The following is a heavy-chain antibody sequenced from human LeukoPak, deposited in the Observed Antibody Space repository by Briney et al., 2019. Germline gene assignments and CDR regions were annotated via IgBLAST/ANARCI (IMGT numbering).Heavy chain of an antibody. D-gene: IGHD2-15*01. Sequence: GGSLRLSCAASGFTFSSYAMSWVRQAPGKGLEWVSAISGSGGSTYYADSVKGRFTISRDNSKNTLYLQMNSPRAEDTAVYYCAKEAAIVVVVAAASAHFDYWGQGTLVTVSS. CDR3: AKEAAIVVVVAAASAHFDY. CDR1: GFTFSSYA. V-gene: IGHV3-23*01. J-gene: IGHJ4*02. CDR2: ISGSGGST.